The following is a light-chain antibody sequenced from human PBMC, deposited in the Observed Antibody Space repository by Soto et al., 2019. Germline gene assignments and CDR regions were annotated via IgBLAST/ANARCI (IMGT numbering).Light chain of an antibody. Sequence: QSALTQPASVSGSPGQSITISCTGTSSDVGSYNLVSWYQQHPGKVPKLMIYEVSKRPSGVSDRFSGSKSGYTASLTMSGLQAEDEADYYCCSYASSNTYVFGSGTKVTVL. CDR1: SSDVGSYNL. V-gene: IGLV2-23*02. CDR3: CSYASSNTYV. J-gene: IGLJ1*01. CDR2: EVS.